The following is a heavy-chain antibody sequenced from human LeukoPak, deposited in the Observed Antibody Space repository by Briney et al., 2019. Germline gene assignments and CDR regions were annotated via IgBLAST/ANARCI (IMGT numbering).Heavy chain of an antibody. J-gene: IGHJ5*02. CDR2: IYYSGST. CDR3: ARKTTVTTGFDP. D-gene: IGHD4-17*01. V-gene: IGHV4-39*01. Sequence: SETLSLTCTVSGGSISSSSYYWGWIRQPPGKGLEWIGSIYYSGSTYYNPSLKGRVTISVDTSKNQFSLKLSSVTAADTAVYYCARKTTVTTGFDPWGQGTLVTVSS. CDR1: GGSISSSSYY.